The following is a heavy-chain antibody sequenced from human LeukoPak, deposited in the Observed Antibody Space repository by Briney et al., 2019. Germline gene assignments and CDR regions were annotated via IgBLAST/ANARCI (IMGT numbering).Heavy chain of an antibody. J-gene: IGHJ4*02. CDR2: ISYDGSNK. D-gene: IGHD3-16*01. V-gene: IGHV3-30*04. Sequence: GGSLRLSCAASGFTFSSYAMHWVRQAPGKGLEWVAVISYDGSNKYYADSVKGRFTISRDNSENTLYLQMNGLRAEDTAVYYCARDRQPWGYYYFDYWGQGTLVTVSS. CDR1: GFTFSSYA. CDR3: ARDRQPWGYYYFDY.